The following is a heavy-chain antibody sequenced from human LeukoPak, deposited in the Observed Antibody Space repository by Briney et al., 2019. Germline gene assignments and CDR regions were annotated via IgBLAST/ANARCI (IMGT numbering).Heavy chain of an antibody. CDR2: IYYSGST. Sequence: SDTLSLPRTVSGGSLSSYYWSCIWQPPGKGLEWSGYIYYSGSTNYTPSLKSRVTISVDTSKNQFSQKLSSVTAAHTAVYYCARHEATEGHFYYWGNGAPVAVSS. CDR1: GGSLSSYY. J-gene: IGHJ4*01. V-gene: IGHV4-59*08. CDR3: ARHEATEGHFYY.